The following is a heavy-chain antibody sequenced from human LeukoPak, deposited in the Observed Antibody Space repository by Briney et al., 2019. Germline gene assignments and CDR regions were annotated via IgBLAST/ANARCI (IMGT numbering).Heavy chain of an antibody. D-gene: IGHD5-18*01. CDR3: ARVAYRISGYYYGMDV. V-gene: IGHV4-59*01. Sequence: SETLSLTCTVSGGSISSYYWSWIRQPPGKGLEWIGYIYYSGSTNYNPSHKSRVTISVDTSKNQFSLKLSSVTAADTAVYYCARVAYRISGYYYGMDVWGKGTTVTVSS. J-gene: IGHJ6*04. CDR1: GGSISSYY. CDR2: IYYSGST.